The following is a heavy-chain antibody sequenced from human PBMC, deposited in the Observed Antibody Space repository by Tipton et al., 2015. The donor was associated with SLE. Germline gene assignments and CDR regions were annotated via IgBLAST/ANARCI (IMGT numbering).Heavy chain of an antibody. D-gene: IGHD7-27*01. CDR2: VNSGEGT. CDR1: GGSVSSGSYY. J-gene: IGHJ4*02. CDR3: ARTGDITRPFDY. V-gene: IGHV4-39*01. Sequence: GLVKPSETLSLTCAVSGGSVSSGSYYWSWIRQPPGKGLEWIGRVNSGEGTYYNPSLKSRVTISVDTSKNQFSLKLTSETAADTAVYYCARTGDITRPFDYWGQGTLVTVSS.